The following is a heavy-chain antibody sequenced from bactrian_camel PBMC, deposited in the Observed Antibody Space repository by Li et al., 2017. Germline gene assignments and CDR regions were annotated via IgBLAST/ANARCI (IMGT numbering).Heavy chain of an antibody. V-gene: IGHV3S15*01. Sequence: DVQLVESGGALVQPGGSLTLSCAASGFTFDDHPMGWIRQAPGKGLEWVSSISASGAMTNYAGSVKGQFTISRDNAKNTLYLQLNSLKSEGTAMYYCDGLGFVQLGQGTQVTVS. CDR1: GFTFDDHP. CDR2: ISASGAMT. J-gene: IGHJ4*01. D-gene: IGHD5*01.